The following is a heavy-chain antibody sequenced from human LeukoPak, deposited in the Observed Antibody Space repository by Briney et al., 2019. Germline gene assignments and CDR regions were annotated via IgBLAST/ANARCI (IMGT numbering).Heavy chain of an antibody. J-gene: IGHJ3*02. CDR3: ARGGGAYCGGDCSLHGAFDI. D-gene: IGHD2-21*02. Sequence: SETLSLTCAVYGGSLSGYYWGWIRQPPGKGLEWIGSIYHSGSTYYNPSLKSRVTISVDTSKNQFSLKLSSVTAADTAVYYCARGGGAYCGGDCSLHGAFDIWGQGTMVTVSS. CDR2: IYHSGST. CDR1: GGSLSGYY. V-gene: IGHV4-38-2*01.